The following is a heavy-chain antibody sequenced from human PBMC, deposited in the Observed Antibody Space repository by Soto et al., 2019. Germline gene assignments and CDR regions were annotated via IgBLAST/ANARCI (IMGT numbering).Heavy chain of an antibody. V-gene: IGHV5-51*01. D-gene: IGHD2-2*01. J-gene: IGHJ6*02. CDR3: ARHYCSSTSCYPVYYYYYGMDV. CDR1: GSSFTSYW. Sequence: ESLKISCKGSGSSFTSYWIGWVRQMPGKGLEWMGIIYPGDSDTRYSPSFQGQVTISADKSISTAYLQWSSLKASDTAMYYCARHYCSSTSCYPVYYYYYGMDVWGQGTTVTVSS. CDR2: IYPGDSDT.